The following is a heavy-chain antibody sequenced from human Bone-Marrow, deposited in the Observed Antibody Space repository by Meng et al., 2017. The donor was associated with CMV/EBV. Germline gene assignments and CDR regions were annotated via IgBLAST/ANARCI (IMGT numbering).Heavy chain of an antibody. J-gene: IGHJ6*02. D-gene: IGHD3-3*01. CDR1: GFTFSSYA. CDR3: ARGALYYDFWSGYYTGYYYYGMDV. Sequence: GESLKISCAASGFTFSSYAMHWVRQAPGKGLEWVAVISYDGSNKYYADSVKGRFTISRDNSKNTLYLQMNSLRAEVTAVYYCARGALYYDFWSGYYTGYYYYGMDVWGQGTTVTVSS. V-gene: IGHV3-30-3*01. CDR2: ISYDGSNK.